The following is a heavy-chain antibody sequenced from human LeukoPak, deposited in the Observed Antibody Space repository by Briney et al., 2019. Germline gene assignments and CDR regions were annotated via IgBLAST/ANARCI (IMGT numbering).Heavy chain of an antibody. J-gene: IGHJ4*02. CDR3: AIDPNWGTHS. CDR2: ISDNGGGT. D-gene: IGHD7-27*01. CDR1: GFTFSDYA. Sequence: GGSLRLSCAASGFTFSDYAMSWVRQAPGKGLEWVSTISDNGGGTYYADSVKGRFTISRDNSKNTLFLQMNSLRAEDSAVYYCAIDPNWGTHSWGQGVLVTVSS. V-gene: IGHV3-23*01.